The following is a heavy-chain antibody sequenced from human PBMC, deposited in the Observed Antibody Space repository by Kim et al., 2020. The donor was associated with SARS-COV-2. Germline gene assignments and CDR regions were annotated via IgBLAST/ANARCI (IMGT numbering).Heavy chain of an antibody. J-gene: IGHJ4*02. D-gene: IGHD2-2*01. V-gene: IGHV4-34*01. CDR1: GGSFSGYY. Sequence: SETLSLTCAVYGGSFSGYYWSWIRQPPGKGLEWIGEINHSGSTNYNPSLKSRVTISVDTSKNQFSLKLSSVTAADTAVYYCASPLSCSSTSCHEDYWGQGTLVTVSS. CDR3: ASPLSCSSTSCHEDY. CDR2: INHSGST.